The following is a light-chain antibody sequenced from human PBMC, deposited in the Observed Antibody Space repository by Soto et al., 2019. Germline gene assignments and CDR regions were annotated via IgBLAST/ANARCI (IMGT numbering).Light chain of an antibody. J-gene: IGLJ2*01. V-gene: IGLV2-14*01. Sequence: QSALTQPPSASGSPGQSVTISCTGTSDEIAFYNFVSWYQHYPDKAPKLIIYEVSDRPSGVSNRFSGSKSGNTASLTISGLQTEDEADYYCCSYTSISTSAVFGGGTKLTVL. CDR3: CSYTSISTSAV. CDR2: EVS. CDR1: SDEIAFYNF.